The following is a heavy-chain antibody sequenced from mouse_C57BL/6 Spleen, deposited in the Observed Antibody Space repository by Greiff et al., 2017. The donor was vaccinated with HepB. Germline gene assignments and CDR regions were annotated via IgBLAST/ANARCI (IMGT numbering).Heavy chain of an antibody. CDR2: IDPSDSYT. Sequence: VQLQQSGAELVMPGASVKLSCKASGYTFTSYWMHWVEQRPGQGLEWIGEIDPSDSYTNYNQKFKGKSTLTVDKSSSTAYMQLSSLTSEDSAVYYCARGDYDYDWFAYWGQGTLVTVSA. CDR1: GYTFTSYW. CDR3: ARGDYDYDWFAY. J-gene: IGHJ3*01. V-gene: IGHV1-69*01. D-gene: IGHD2-4*01.